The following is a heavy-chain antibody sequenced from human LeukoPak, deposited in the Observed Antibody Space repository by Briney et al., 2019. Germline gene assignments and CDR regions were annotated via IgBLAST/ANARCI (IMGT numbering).Heavy chain of an antibody. CDR1: GFTFSSYS. D-gene: IGHD3-10*01. CDR2: ISSSSSSYI. J-gene: IGHJ4*02. CDR3: ARLPDMVRGVTTLH. V-gene: IGHV3-21*01. Sequence: GGSLRLSCAASGFTFSSYSMNWVRQAPGKGLEWVSSISSSSSSYIYYADSVKGRFTISRDNAKNSLYLQMNSLRAEDTAVYYCARLPDMVRGVTTLHWGQGTLVTVSS.